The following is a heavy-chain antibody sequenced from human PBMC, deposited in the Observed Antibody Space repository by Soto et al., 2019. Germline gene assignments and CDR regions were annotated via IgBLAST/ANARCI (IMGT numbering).Heavy chain of an antibody. J-gene: IGHJ3*02. CDR1: GFTFSNAW. CDR2: IKSKTDGGTT. V-gene: IGHV3-15*01. Sequence: GGSLRLSCAASGFTFSNAWMSWVRQAPGKGLEWVGRIKSKTDGGTTDYAAPVKGRFTISRDDSKNTLYLQMNSLKTEVTAVYYCTTDFNVYSGYDDFDAFDIWGQGTMVTVSS. CDR3: TTDFNVYSGYDDFDAFDI. D-gene: IGHD5-12*01.